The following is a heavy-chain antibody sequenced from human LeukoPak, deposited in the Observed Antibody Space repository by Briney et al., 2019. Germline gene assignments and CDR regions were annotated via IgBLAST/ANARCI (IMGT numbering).Heavy chain of an antibody. CDR1: GGSISSYY. D-gene: IGHD3-22*01. CDR3: ASGYGYDSSGYYYDY. CDR2: IYYSGST. Sequence: KTSETLSLTCTVSGGSISSYYWSWIRQPPGKGLEWIGYIYYSGSTNYNPSLKSRATISVDTSKNQFSLKLSSVTAADTAVYYCASGYGYDSSGYYYDYWGQGTLVTVSS. V-gene: IGHV4-59*01. J-gene: IGHJ4*02.